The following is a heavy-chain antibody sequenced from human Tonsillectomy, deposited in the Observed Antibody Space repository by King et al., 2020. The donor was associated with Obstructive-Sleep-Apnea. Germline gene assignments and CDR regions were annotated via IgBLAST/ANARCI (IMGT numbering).Heavy chain of an antibody. Sequence: VQLVESGAEVKKPGESLKISCKGFGFAFTNYWIGWVRQMPGKGLEWMGSIYPGESDTRYSPSFQCQVTISADKSISTAYLQWSSLKASDTAMYYCAVTQGATIYAFDIWGQGTMVTVSS. J-gene: IGHJ3*02. CDR3: AVTQGATIYAFDI. D-gene: IGHD2-21*02. V-gene: IGHV5-51*01. CDR1: GFAFTNYW. CDR2: IYPGESDT.